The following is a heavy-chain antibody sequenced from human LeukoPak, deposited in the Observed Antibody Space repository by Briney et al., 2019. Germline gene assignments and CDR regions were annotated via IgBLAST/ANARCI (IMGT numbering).Heavy chain of an antibody. CDR3: ARDIPLRYFDWLLRYYYYGMDV. J-gene: IGHJ6*02. V-gene: IGHV1-18*01. Sequence: ASVKVSCTASGYTFTSYGISWVRQAPGQGLEWMGWISAYNGNTNYAQKLQGRVTMTTDTSTSTAYMELRSLRSDDTAVYYCARDIPLRYFDWLLRYYYYGMDVWGQGTTVTVSS. CDR1: GYTFTSYG. D-gene: IGHD3-9*01. CDR2: ISAYNGNT.